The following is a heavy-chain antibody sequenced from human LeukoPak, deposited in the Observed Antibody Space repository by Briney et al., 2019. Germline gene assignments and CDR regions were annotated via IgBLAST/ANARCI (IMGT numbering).Heavy chain of an antibody. CDR1: GFTFSSYA. V-gene: IGHV3-23*01. D-gene: IGHD3-10*01. J-gene: IGHJ4*02. CDR2: ISGSGGST. Sequence: GGSLRLSCAASGFTFSSYAMSWVRQAPGKGLEWVSAISGSGGSTYYADSVKGRFTISRDNSKNTLYLQMNSLRAEDTAVYYXXXXCSPISFGEPVDYWGQGTLVTVSS. CDR3: XXXCSPISFGEPVDY.